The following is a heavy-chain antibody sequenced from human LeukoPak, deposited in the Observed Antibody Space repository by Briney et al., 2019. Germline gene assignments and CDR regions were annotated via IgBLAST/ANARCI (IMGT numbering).Heavy chain of an antibody. Sequence: ASETLSLTCDVYGGSFSGYHWNWIRQPPGKGLEWIGEINHSGTTNYNPSLKSRVTISVDTSKIQFSLNLTSVTAADTAVYYCARGLRGYGGDLWGQVTLVTVSS. CDR3: ARGLRGYGGDL. V-gene: IGHV4-34*01. CDR2: INHSGTT. D-gene: IGHD2-15*01. J-gene: IGHJ5*02. CDR1: GGSFSGYH.